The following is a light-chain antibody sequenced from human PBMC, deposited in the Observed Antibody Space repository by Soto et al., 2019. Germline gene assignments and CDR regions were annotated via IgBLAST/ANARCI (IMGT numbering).Light chain of an antibody. Sequence: DIQLTQSPSFLSASVGDRVTITCRASQGLSSDLAWYQQKPGKAPKLLIYAASTLQSGVPSRFSASGSGTEFALTISSLQPEDFATYYCQQYNSYPLTFGQGTRLEMK. CDR1: QGLSSD. J-gene: IGKJ5*01. CDR3: QQYNSYPLT. CDR2: AAS. V-gene: IGKV1-9*01.